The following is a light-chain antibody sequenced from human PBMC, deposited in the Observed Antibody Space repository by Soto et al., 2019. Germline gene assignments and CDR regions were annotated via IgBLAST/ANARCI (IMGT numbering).Light chain of an antibody. J-gene: IGLJ2*01. CDR1: TGAVTSGHY. CDR3: FLSYSGAHVV. CDR2: DTS. V-gene: IGLV7-46*01. Sequence: QAVVTQEPSLTVSPGGTVTLTCGSSTGAVTSGHYPYWFQQKPGQAPRTLIYDTSNKHSWTPARFSGSLLGGKAALTLSGAQPEDDAEYYCFLSYSGAHVVFGGGTKLTVL.